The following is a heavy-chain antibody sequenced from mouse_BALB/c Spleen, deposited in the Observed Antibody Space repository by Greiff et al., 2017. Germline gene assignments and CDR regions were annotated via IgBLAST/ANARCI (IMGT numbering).Heavy chain of an antibody. CDR2: INPYNGDT. CDR1: GYSFTGYF. J-gene: IGHJ3*01. Sequence: EVKLMESGPELVKPGASVKISCKASGYSFTGYFMNWVKQSHGKSLEWIGRINPYNGDTFYNQKFKGKATLTVDKSSSTAHMELLSLTSEDSAVYYCGREGDGYYEAGTFAYWGQGTLVTVSA. V-gene: IGHV1-37*01. CDR3: GREGDGYYEAGTFAY. D-gene: IGHD2-3*01.